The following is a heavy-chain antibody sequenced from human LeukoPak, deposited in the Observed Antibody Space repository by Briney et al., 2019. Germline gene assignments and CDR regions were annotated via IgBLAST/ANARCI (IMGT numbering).Heavy chain of an antibody. CDR3: AREHYSLTNSYDD. Sequence: GGTLRLSCAASGFTFSSYWMHWVRHAPAKGLVWVSRINSDGSSTSYADSVKGRFTISRDNAKNTLYLQMNSLRAEDTAVYYCAREHYSLTNSYDDGGRGTLTTVSS. D-gene: IGHD2-21*01. J-gene: IGHJ4*02. CDR1: GFTFSSYW. CDR2: INSDGSST. V-gene: IGHV3-74*01.